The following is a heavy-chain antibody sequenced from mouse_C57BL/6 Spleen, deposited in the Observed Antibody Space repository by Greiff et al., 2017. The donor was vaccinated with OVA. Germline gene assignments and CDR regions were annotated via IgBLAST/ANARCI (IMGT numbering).Heavy chain of an antibody. V-gene: IGHV2-2*01. D-gene: IGHD2-5*01. CDR1: GFSLTSYG. Sequence: VQLVESGPGLVQPSQSLSITCTVSGFSLTSYGVHWVRQSPGKGLEWLGVIWSGGSTDYNAAFISRLSISKDNSKSQVFFKMNSLQADDTAIYYCARTTIVTHYYAMDYWGQGTSVTVSS. CDR2: IWSGGST. J-gene: IGHJ4*01. CDR3: ARTTIVTHYYAMDY.